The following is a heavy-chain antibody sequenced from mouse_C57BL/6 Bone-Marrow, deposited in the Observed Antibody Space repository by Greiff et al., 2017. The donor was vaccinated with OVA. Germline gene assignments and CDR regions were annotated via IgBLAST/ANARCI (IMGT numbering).Heavy chain of an antibody. D-gene: IGHD2-2*01. CDR3: ARGTAMVTTRWYFDV. Sequence: VKLVESGPELVKPGASVKISCKASGYAFSSSWMNWVQQRPGKGLEWIGRIYPGDGDTNYNGKFKGKATLTADKSSSTAYMQLSSLTSEDSAVYFCARGTAMVTTRWYFDVWGTGTTVTVSS. CDR2: IYPGDGDT. V-gene: IGHV1-82*01. J-gene: IGHJ1*03. CDR1: GYAFSSSW.